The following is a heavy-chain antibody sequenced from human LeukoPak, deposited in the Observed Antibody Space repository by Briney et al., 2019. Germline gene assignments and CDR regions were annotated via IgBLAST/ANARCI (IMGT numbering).Heavy chain of an antibody. D-gene: IGHD3-22*01. CDR2: MNPNSGNT. CDR1: GYTFTSYD. Sequence: ASVKVSCKASGYTFTSYDINWVRQATGQGLEWIGWMNPNSGNTGYAQKFQGRVTMTRSTSISTAYMELSSLRSEDTAVYYYAGSSTYYYDSSGSRTMDVWGKGTTVTVSS. V-gene: IGHV1-8*02. CDR3: AGSSTYYYDSSGSRTMDV. J-gene: IGHJ6*04.